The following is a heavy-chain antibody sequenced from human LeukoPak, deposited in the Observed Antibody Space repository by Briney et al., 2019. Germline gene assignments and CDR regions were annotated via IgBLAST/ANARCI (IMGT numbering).Heavy chain of an antibody. CDR2: IYNSGST. J-gene: IGHJ4*02. V-gene: IGHV4-34*01. Sequence: SETLSLTCAVYGGSFSGSNWSWIRQPPGKGLEWIGEIYNSGSTIYNPSLRSRVTISVDTSKNQFSLNLISVTAADTAVYYCVRAYDYWGQGTLVTVSS. CDR3: VRAYDY. CDR1: GGSFSGSN.